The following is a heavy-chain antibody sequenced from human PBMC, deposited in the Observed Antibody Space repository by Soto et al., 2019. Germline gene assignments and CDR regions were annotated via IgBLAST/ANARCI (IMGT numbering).Heavy chain of an antibody. V-gene: IGHV4-30-4*01. D-gene: IGHD2-2*01. CDR2: MYYSGNT. CDR3: AREGIGYCKRTSCHGVDV. Sequence: QVQLQESGPGLVKPSQTLSLTCTVSGGSINNGDYYWSWIRQPQGKGLEWIGYMYYSGNTYSNPSLKSGGTISIDTSKNQFSLKLRSVTVADTAVYFCAREGIGYCKRTSCHGVDVWGQGTTVIVSS. J-gene: IGHJ6*02. CDR1: GGSINNGDYY.